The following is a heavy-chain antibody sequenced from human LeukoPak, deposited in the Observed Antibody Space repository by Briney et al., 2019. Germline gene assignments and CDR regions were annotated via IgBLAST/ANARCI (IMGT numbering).Heavy chain of an antibody. V-gene: IGHV3-23*01. CDR1: GFTFNTYS. D-gene: IGHD3-10*01. J-gene: IGHJ4*02. CDR3: AKDRAGSYYSYYFDY. Sequence: GGSLRLSCEASGFTFNTYSMNWARQAPGKGLEWVSSIDSSGGYMFYADSVKGRFTISRDNSKNTLYLQMNSLRAEDTAVYYCAKDRAGSYYSYYFDYWGQGTLVTVSS. CDR2: IDSSGGYM.